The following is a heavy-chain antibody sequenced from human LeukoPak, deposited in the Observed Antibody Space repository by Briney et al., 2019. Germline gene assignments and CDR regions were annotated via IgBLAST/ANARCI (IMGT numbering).Heavy chain of an antibody. J-gene: IGHJ4*02. CDR3: ARDWDTAMVHYFDY. CDR2: ISAYNSNT. D-gene: IGHD5-18*01. CDR1: GYTFTSYG. Sequence: ASVKVSCKASGYTFTSYGINWVRQAPGQGLEWMGWISAYNSNTHYAQKLQGRVTMTTDTSTSTAYMELRSLRSDDTAVYYCARDWDTAMVHYFDYWGQGTLVTVSS. V-gene: IGHV1-18*01.